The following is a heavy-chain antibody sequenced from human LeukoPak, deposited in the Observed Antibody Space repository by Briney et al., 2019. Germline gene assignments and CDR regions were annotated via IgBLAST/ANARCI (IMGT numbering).Heavy chain of an antibody. D-gene: IGHD4-17*01. CDR2: ISYDGSNK. J-gene: IGHJ4*02. CDR1: GFTFSSYA. Sequence: GGSLRLSCAASGFTFSSYAMHWVRQAPGKGLEWVAFISYDGSNKRYADSVKGRFTISRDNSKHTLYLQMNSLRAEETAVFYCVKGEATVTTWFDYWGQGTLVTVSS. CDR3: VKGEATVTTWFDY. V-gene: IGHV3-30-3*01.